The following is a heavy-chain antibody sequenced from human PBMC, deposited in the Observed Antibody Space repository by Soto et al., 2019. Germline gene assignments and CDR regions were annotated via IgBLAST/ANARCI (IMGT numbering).Heavy chain of an antibody. D-gene: IGHD1-26*01. CDR3: ARYRAEDRYYYYYGMDV. Sequence: GASVKVSCKASGYTFTSYGISWVRQAPGQGLEWMGWISAYNGNTNYAQKLQGRVTMTTDTSTSTAYMELRSLRSDDTAVYYCARYRAEDRYYYYYGMDVWGQGTTVTVSS. CDR2: ISAYNGNT. V-gene: IGHV1-18*01. CDR1: GYTFTSYG. J-gene: IGHJ6*02.